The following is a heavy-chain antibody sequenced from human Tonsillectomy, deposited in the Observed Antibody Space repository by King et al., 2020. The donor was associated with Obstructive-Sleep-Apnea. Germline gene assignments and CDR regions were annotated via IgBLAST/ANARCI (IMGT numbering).Heavy chain of an antibody. D-gene: IGHD3-9*01. CDR3: AREFPYDILTGYPVMGYYGMDV. V-gene: IGHV1-18*01. Sequence: VQLVESGAEVKKPGASVKVSCKASGYTFTSYGISWVRQAPGQGLEWMGWISAYNGNTNYAQKLQGRVTMTTDTSTSTAYMELRSLRSDDTAVYYCAREFPYDILTGYPVMGYYGMDVWGQGTTVTVSS. J-gene: IGHJ6*02. CDR1: GYTFTSYG. CDR2: ISAYNGNT.